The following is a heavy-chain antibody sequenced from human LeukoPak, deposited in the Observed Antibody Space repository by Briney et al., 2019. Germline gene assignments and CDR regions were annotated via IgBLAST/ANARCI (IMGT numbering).Heavy chain of an antibody. CDR2: IWYDGSNK. CDR3: ARDRDGRFDY. Sequence: GRSLRLSCAASGFTFSSYGMHWVRQAPGKGLEWVAVIWYDGSNKYYADSVKGRFAISRDNSKNTLYLQMNSLRAEDTAVYYCARDRDGRFDYWGQGTLVTVSS. V-gene: IGHV3-33*01. J-gene: IGHJ4*02. D-gene: IGHD5-24*01. CDR1: GFTFSSYG.